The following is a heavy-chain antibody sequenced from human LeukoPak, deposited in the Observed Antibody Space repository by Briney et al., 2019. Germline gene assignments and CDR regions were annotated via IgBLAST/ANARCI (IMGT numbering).Heavy chain of an antibody. J-gene: IGHJ4*02. CDR1: GFSLSTSGVA. V-gene: IGHV2-5*02. CDR2: IFWDDDK. D-gene: IGHD6-13*01. Sequence: VSGPTALHPTQTLTLTCTFSGFSLSTSGVAVGWIRQPPGKALEWLALIFWDDDKRYSPSLRSRLTITKDTSKNQVVLTLTNMDPLDTATYFCAQRYTSSCYYFDSWGGGT. CDR3: AQRYTSSCYYFDS.